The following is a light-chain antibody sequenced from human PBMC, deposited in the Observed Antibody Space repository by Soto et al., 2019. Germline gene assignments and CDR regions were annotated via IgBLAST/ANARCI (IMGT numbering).Light chain of an antibody. CDR3: QKYNSYSPLS. Sequence: SVSATKKDRVTITCRASQSISSWLAWYQQKPGKAPKLLIYDASSLESGVPSRFSGSGSGTEFTLTISSSQPDDFGTYYCQKYNSYSPLSFCGGGMV. V-gene: IGKV1-5*01. CDR1: QSISSW. J-gene: IGKJ4*01. CDR2: DAS.